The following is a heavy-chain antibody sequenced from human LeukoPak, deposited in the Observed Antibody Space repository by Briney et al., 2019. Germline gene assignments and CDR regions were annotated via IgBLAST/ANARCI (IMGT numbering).Heavy chain of an antibody. D-gene: IGHD3-3*02. CDR1: GGSISTYY. CDR2: IDYSGST. J-gene: IGHJ6*03. CDR3: ARAFYPGYYSYMAV. V-gene: IGHV4-59*01. Sequence: PSETLSLTCTVSGGSISTYYWSWIRQPPGKGLEWIGYIDYSGSTNYNPSLKSRVTISVDTSKNQFSLKLSSVTAADTAVYYCARAFYPGYYSYMAVWGKGTTVTVSS.